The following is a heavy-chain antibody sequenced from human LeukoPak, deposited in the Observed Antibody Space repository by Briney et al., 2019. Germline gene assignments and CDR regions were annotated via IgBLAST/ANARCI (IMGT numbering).Heavy chain of an antibody. J-gene: IGHJ3*01. CDR2: IYYSGNT. CDR1: GGSISSSSYY. D-gene: IGHD6-13*01. V-gene: IGHV4-39*01. Sequence: SETLSLTCTVSGGSISSSSYYWGWIRQPPGKGLEWIGSIYYSGNTYYNPSLKSRATISVDTSENQFSLKLSSVTAADTAVYYCARLFSSSWYRGVFDLWGQGTRVTVSS. CDR3: ARLFSSSWYRGVFDL.